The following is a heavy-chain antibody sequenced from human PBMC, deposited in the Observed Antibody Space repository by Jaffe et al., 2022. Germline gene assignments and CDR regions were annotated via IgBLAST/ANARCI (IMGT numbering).Heavy chain of an antibody. V-gene: IGHV4-34*01. CDR1: GGSFSGYY. CDR3: ARGRSLNYYGSGSYYTKYYFDY. D-gene: IGHD3-10*01. CDR2: INHSGST. J-gene: IGHJ4*02. Sequence: QVQLQQWGAGLLKPSETLSLTCAVYGGSFSGYYWSWIRQPPGKGLEWIGEINHSGSTNYNPSLKSRVTISVDTSKNQFSLKLSSVTAADTAVYYCARGRSLNYYGSGSYYTKYYFDYWGQGTLVTVSS.